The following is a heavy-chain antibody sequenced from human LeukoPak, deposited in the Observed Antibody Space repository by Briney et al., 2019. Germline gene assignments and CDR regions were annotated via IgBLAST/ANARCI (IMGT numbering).Heavy chain of an antibody. CDR2: ISGSGGST. V-gene: IGHV3-23*01. CDR1: GFTFSSYA. J-gene: IGHJ6*03. D-gene: IGHD1-26*01. Sequence: GGSLRLSCAASGFTFSSYAMSWVRQAPGKGLEWVSAISGSGGSTYYADSVKGRFTISRDNSKNTLYLQMNSLRAEDTAVYYCAGQWELPSYYYYYYMDVWGKGTTVTISS. CDR3: AGQWELPSYYYYYYMDV.